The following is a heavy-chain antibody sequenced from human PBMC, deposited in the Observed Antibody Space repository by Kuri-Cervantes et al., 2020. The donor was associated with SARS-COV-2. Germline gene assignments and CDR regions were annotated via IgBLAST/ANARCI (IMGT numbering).Heavy chain of an antibody. V-gene: IGHV4-34*01. CDR3: AKVGRNGFNLFDS. CDR1: GGSFSGYY. Sequence: GSLRLSCAVYGGSFSGYYWSWIRQPPGKGLEWIGEINHSGSTNYNPSLKSRVTISVDTSKNQFSLKLSSVTAADTAIYYCAKVGRNGFNLFDSWGQGSLVTVSS. CDR2: INHSGST. D-gene: IGHD5-24*01. J-gene: IGHJ5*01.